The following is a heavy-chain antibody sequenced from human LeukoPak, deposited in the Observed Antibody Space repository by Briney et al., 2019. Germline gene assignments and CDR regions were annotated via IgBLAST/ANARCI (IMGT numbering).Heavy chain of an antibody. V-gene: IGHV3-11*04. Sequence: PGGSLRLSCAASGFTFSDYYMSWIRQAPGKGLEWVSYISSSGSTIYYADSVKGRFTISRDNAKNSLYLQMNSLRAEDTAVYYCAREGSFYDILTGADDAFDIWGQGTMVTVSS. D-gene: IGHD3-9*01. CDR1: GFTFSDYY. J-gene: IGHJ3*02. CDR3: AREGSFYDILTGADDAFDI. CDR2: ISSSGSTI.